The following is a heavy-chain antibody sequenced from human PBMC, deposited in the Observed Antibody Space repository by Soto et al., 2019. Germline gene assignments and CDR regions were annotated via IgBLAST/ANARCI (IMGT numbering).Heavy chain of an antibody. J-gene: IGHJ6*02. V-gene: IGHV3-53*01. Sequence: GGSLRLSCAASGFTVSSNYMSWVRLAPGKGLEWVSVIYSGGSTYYADSVKGRFTISRDNSKNTLYLQMNSLRAEDTAVYYCARDRKAMDYYYYGMDVWGQGTTVTVSS. CDR3: ARDRKAMDYYYYGMDV. CDR2: IYSGGST. D-gene: IGHD5-18*01. CDR1: GFTVSSNY.